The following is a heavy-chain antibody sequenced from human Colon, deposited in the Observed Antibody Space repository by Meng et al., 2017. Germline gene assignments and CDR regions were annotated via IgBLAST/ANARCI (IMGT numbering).Heavy chain of an antibody. CDR3: AKGVGPNRATDY. Sequence: GGSLRLSCVASGFTFSSYAMSWARQAPGKGLEWISAISSSGGSTNYADSVKGRFTISRDNSKNTLYLQMNSLRAEDTAIYYCAKGVGPNRATDYWGQGTLVTVSS. V-gene: IGHV3-23*01. CDR1: GFTFSSYA. CDR2: ISSSGGST. J-gene: IGHJ4*02. D-gene: IGHD1-26*01.